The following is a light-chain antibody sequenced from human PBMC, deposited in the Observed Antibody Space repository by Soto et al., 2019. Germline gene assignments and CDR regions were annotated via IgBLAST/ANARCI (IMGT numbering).Light chain of an antibody. CDR1: SSDVGGYNC. Sequence: QSALTQPPSASGSPGQSVTISCTGTSSDVGGYNCVSWYQQHPGKAPKLMIYEVSKRPSGVPDRFSGSKSGNTASLTVSGLQAEDEADYYCSSYAGSKIPVVFGGGTQLTVL. J-gene: IGLJ2*01. CDR2: EVS. V-gene: IGLV2-8*01. CDR3: SSYAGSKIPVV.